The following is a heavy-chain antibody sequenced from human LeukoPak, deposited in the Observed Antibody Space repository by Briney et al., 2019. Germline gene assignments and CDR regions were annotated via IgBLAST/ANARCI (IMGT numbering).Heavy chain of an antibody. V-gene: IGHV3-23*01. D-gene: IGHD1-1*01. CDR3: ARDKYSFDY. J-gene: IGHJ4*02. CDR1: GFTFSSYA. CDR2: ISGSGGST. Sequence: PGGSLRLSCAASGFTFSSYAMSWVLQAPRKGPEWVSAISGSGGSTYYADSVKGRFTISRDNSKNTLYPQMNSLRAEDTAVYYCARDKYSFDYWGQGTLVTVSS.